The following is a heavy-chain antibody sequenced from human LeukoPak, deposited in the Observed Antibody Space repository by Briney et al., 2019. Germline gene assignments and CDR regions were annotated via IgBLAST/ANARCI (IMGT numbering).Heavy chain of an antibody. J-gene: IGHJ3*02. V-gene: IGHV1-2*04. CDR1: GYTFTGYY. D-gene: IGHD6-13*01. CDR2: INPNSGGT. CDR3: ARVVIAAADPDAFDI. Sequence: ASVKVSCKASGYTFTGYYMHWVRQAPGQGLEWMGWINPNSGGTNYAQKFQGWVTMTRDTSISTAYMELSRLRSDDTAVYYCARVVIAAADPDAFDIWGRGTMVTVSS.